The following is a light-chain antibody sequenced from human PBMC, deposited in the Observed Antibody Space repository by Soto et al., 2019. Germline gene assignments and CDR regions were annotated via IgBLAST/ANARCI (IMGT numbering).Light chain of an antibody. Sequence: DIQMTQSPSSLSASVGDRVTITCRASQTISRSLNWYQHKPGTAPRVLIYDAYTLSSGVPSRFSGSGSGTDFTLTISSLQPEDFANYYCQQSSNTPLTFGGGTKVDIK. V-gene: IGKV1-39*01. J-gene: IGKJ4*01. CDR3: QQSSNTPLT. CDR2: DAY. CDR1: QTISRS.